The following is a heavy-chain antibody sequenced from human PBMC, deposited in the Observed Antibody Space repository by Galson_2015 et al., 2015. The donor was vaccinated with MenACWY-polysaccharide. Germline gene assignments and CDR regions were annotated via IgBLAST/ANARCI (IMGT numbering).Heavy chain of an antibody. V-gene: IGHV2-5*02. J-gene: IGHJ4*02. D-gene: IGHD1-26*01. CDR2: IFWDDDK. CDR1: GFSLTRPGVA. Sequence: PALVKPTQTVTLTCTFSGFSLTRPGVAVAWIRQPPRKALEWLGMIFWDDDKGYSPSLKNRLTTTKDTSKNQVVLTMINIDPVDTAPYYCAHRPFDHHSRTFRCFDSGGQGTLVTVSS. CDR3: AHRPFDHHSRTFRCFDS.